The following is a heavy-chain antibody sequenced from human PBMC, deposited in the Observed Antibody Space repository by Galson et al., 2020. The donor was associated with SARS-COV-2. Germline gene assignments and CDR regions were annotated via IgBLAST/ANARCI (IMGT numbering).Heavy chain of an antibody. CDR3: ARLDSGRYDY. Sequence: SETLSLTCTVSGGSVSSGDHYWSWIRQCPGKGLEWIGYVYHSGSTYYNPSLKSRVTISVDTSKNQFSLKLSSVTAADTAVYYCARLDSGRYDYWGQGTLVTVSS. D-gene: IGHD6-19*01. CDR1: GGSVSSGDHY. V-gene: IGHV4-31*03. CDR2: VYHSGST. J-gene: IGHJ4*02.